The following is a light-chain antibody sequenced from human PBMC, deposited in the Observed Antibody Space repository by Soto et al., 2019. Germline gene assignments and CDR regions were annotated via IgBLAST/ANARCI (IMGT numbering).Light chain of an antibody. CDR3: SSFAGNNNLV. CDR1: SSDVGGYNY. Sequence: QSARTQPPSASGSPGQSVTISCNGTSSDVGGYNYVSWYQQHPGKAPKLMISEVSKRPSGVPDRFSGSKSGNTASLNVSGLQAEDEADYYCSSFAGNNNLVFGGGTKLTVL. CDR2: EVS. J-gene: IGLJ2*01. V-gene: IGLV2-8*01.